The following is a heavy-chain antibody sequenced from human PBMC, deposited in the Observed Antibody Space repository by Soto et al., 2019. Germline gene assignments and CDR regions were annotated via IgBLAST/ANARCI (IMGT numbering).Heavy chain of an antibody. CDR1: GYIFTRYG. V-gene: IGHV1-18*01. CDR2: VSGKNGNT. J-gene: IGHJ5*02. CDR3: ARDWWELYGYNWFDP. D-gene: IGHD1-26*01. Sequence: QVPLVQSGGEVKKPGASVKVSCKASGYIFTRYGVSWVRQAPGQGFEWMGWVSGKNGNTNYAQKFQDRVTMTTDTSTTTAYLELRSLTSDDTAVYFCARDWWELYGYNWFDPWGQGTLVTVSS.